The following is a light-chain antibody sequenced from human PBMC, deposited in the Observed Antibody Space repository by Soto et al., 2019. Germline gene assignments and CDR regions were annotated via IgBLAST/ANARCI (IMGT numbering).Light chain of an antibody. J-gene: IGLJ2*01. CDR3: SSYTSSTTPL. CDR1: SSDVGGYNY. V-gene: IGLV2-14*03. CDR2: DVS. Sequence: QSALTQPASVSGSPGQSITISCTGTSSDVGGYNYVSWYQQHPGKAPKLMIYDVSSRPSGVPNRFSGSKSGNTASLTISGLQAEDEADYYCSSYTSSTTPLFGGGTKLTVL.